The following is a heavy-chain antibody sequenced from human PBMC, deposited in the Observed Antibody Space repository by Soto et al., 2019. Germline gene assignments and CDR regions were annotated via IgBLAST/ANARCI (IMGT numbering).Heavy chain of an antibody. V-gene: IGHV1-46*01. D-gene: IGHD2-21*02. CDR2: INPSGGRT. CDR3: ARTYCAADCPRRDFDY. J-gene: IGHJ4*01. Sequence: ASVKVSCKASGYILSSYIMHWVRQAPGQGLEWMGIINPSGGRTSYAQKFQDRVTMTRDTSTSTVYMELSSLRSDDTAVYYCARTYCAADCPRRDFDYWG. CDR1: GYILSSYI.